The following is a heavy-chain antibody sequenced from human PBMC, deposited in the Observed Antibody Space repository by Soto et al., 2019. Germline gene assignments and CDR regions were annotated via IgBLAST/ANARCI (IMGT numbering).Heavy chain of an antibody. Sequence: QVQLVESGGGVVQPGRSLRLSCAASGFTFSSYAMHWVRQAPGKGLEWVAVISYDGSNKYYADSVKGRFTISRENSKHTLYLHMNSLRAEDTAVYYCARGSGGYPNDYWGQGTLVTVSS. CDR2: ISYDGSNK. V-gene: IGHV3-30-3*01. CDR3: ARGSGGYPNDY. J-gene: IGHJ4*02. CDR1: GFTFSSYA. D-gene: IGHD5-12*01.